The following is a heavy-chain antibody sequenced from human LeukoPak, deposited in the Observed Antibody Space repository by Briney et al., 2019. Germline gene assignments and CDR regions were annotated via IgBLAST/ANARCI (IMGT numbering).Heavy chain of an antibody. J-gene: IGHJ4*02. CDR1: GYSINSGFY. D-gene: IGHD3-16*01. CDR2: IHHSGST. CDR3: ARGVGLTQGGAFDF. Sequence: SDTLSLICTVSGYSINSGFYWGWIRQPPGKGLEWIWSIHHSGSTHYKSSLKSRVTFSVDTSKNQLSLKLTSVTAADTAVYYCARGVGLTQGGAFDFWGQGTLVTVSS. V-gene: IGHV4-38-2*02.